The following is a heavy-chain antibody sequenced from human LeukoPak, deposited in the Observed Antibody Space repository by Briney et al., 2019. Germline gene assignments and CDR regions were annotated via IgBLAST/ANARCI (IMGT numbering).Heavy chain of an antibody. CDR2: INHSGST. Sequence: SETLSLTCTVSGGSISSYYWGWIRQPPGKGLEWIGEINHSGSTNYNPSLKSRVTISVDTSKNQFSLKLSSVTAADTAVYYCARLPRTMIVARGAFDIWGQGTMVTVSS. V-gene: IGHV4-34*01. CDR3: ARLPRTMIVARGAFDI. J-gene: IGHJ3*02. CDR1: GGSISSYY. D-gene: IGHD3-22*01.